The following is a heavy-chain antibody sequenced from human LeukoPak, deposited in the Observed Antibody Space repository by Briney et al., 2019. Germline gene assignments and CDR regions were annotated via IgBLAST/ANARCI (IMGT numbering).Heavy chain of an antibody. CDR1: GGSISSYY. CDR2: IYYSGST. V-gene: IGHV4-59*08. D-gene: IGHD2-2*01. CDR3: ARVVVVPAALIYAFDI. Sequence: PSETLSLTCTVSGGSISSYYWSWIRQPPGKGLEWIGYIYYSGSTNYNPSLKSRVTISVDTSKNQFSLKLSSVTAADTAVYYCARVVVVPAALIYAFDIWGQGTMVTVSS. J-gene: IGHJ3*02.